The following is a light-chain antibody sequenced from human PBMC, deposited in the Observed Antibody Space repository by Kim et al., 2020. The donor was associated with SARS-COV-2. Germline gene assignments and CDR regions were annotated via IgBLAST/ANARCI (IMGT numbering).Light chain of an antibody. J-gene: IGLJ3*02. CDR2: QDS. CDR1: KLGDKY. CDR3: QAWDSSTAV. Sequence: VSPGQTASITCSGDKLGDKYACLYQQKPGQSPVLVIYQDSKRPSGIPERFSGSNSGNTATLTISGTQAMDEADYYCQAWDSSTAVFGGGTQLTVL. V-gene: IGLV3-1*01.